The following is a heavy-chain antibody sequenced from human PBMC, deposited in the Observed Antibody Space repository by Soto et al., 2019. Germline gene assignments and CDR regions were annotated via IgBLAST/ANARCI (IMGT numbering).Heavy chain of an antibody. Sequence: QVQLVQSVAEVRQPGASVKVSCKASGYTFSTYGISWVRQAPGQGLEWMGWISGYNGDTNYAQKVQGRLTMTTDTSTRTAYMELRSLRSDDTAVYYCARDRQLAAAGTFFDYWGQGTLVTVSS. CDR2: ISGYNGDT. V-gene: IGHV1-18*01. J-gene: IGHJ4*02. D-gene: IGHD6-13*01. CDR1: GYTFSTYG. CDR3: ARDRQLAAAGTFFDY.